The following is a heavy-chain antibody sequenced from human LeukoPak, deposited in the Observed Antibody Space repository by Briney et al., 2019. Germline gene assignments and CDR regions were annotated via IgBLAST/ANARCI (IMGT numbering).Heavy chain of an antibody. CDR1: GFTFSSYA. V-gene: IGHV3-64D*06. CDR3: VKYPYSPVSRGWYRGGYYYGMDV. D-gene: IGHD6-19*01. Sequence: PGGSLRLSCTASGFTFSSYAMHWVRQAPGKGLEYVSAISSNGGSTYYADSVKGRFTISRDNSKNTLYLQMSSLRAEDTAVYYCVKYPYSPVSRGWYRGGYYYGMDVWGKGTTVTVSS. CDR2: ISSNGGST. J-gene: IGHJ6*04.